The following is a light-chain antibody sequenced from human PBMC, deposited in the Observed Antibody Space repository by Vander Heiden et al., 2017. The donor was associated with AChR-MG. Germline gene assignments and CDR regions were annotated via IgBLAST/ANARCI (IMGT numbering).Light chain of an antibody. Sequence: QAVLTQPPSLSASPGASASLTATLHSAITVGTYQIYWYQQRSGRHPQFLLRYIAVSDKKLGSGGPSRFSGSKDASATAGILIISGLEADEDAYYFCMNWKNSASVFGAGTKLTVL. CDR1: SAITVGTYQ. J-gene: IGLJ3*02. V-gene: IGLV5-45*01. CDR3: MNWKNSASV. CDR2: YIAVSDK.